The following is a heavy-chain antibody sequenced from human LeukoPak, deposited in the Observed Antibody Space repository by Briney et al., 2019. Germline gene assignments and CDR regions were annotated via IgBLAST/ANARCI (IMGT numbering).Heavy chain of an antibody. D-gene: IGHD6-19*01. V-gene: IGHV3-7*01. Sequence: GGSLRLSCAASGFTFSSYWMSWVRQAPGKGLEWVANIKQDGSEKYYVDSVKGRFTISRDNAKNSLYLQMNSLRAEDTAVYYCARMYSSGWYGPEKFDYWGQGTLVTVSS. J-gene: IGHJ4*02. CDR2: IKQDGSEK. CDR1: GFTFSSYW. CDR3: ARMYSSGWYGPEKFDY.